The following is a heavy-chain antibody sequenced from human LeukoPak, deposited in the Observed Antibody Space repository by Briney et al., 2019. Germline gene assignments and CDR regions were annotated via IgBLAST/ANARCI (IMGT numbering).Heavy chain of an antibody. Sequence: GGSLRLSCAASGLTFSSYAMSWVRQAPGKGLEWVSAISGSGGSTYYADSVKGRFTISRDNPKNTLYLQMNSLRAEDTAVYYCAKEGLKYCTNGVCYTGVDYWGQGTLVTVSS. CDR2: ISGSGGST. CDR3: AKEGLKYCTNGVCYTGVDY. CDR1: GLTFSSYA. V-gene: IGHV3-23*01. J-gene: IGHJ4*02. D-gene: IGHD2-8*01.